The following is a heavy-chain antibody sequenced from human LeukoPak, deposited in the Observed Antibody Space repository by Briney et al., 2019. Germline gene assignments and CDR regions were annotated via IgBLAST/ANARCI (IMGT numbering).Heavy chain of an antibody. D-gene: IGHD3-22*01. Sequence: PSETLSLTCTVSGGSISSYYWSWTRQPPGKGLEWIGYIYYSGSTNYNPSLKSRVTISVDTSKNQFSLKLSSVTAADTAVYYCAREMRYYDSSGYSFGADASDIWGQGTMVTVSS. CDR2: IYYSGST. J-gene: IGHJ3*02. V-gene: IGHV4-59*01. CDR1: GGSISSYY. CDR3: AREMRYYDSSGYSFGADASDI.